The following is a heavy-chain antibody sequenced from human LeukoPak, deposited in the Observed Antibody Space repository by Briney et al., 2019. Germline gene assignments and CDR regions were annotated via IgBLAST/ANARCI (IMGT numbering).Heavy chain of an antibody. CDR2: MNPNSLNT. D-gene: IGHD2-2*01. J-gene: IGHJ4*02. CDR1: GYTFTSYD. Sequence: ASVKVSCKASGYTFTSYDIIWVRQATGQGLEWIGWMNPNSLNTGYAQKFRGRVTMTGDTSISTAYMELSSLISEDTAVYYCARGIRNQLLSEYWGQGSLVTVSS. CDR3: ARGIRNQLLSEY. V-gene: IGHV1-8*02.